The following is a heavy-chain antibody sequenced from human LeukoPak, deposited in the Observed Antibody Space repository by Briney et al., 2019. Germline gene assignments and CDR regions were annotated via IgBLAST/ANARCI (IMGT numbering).Heavy chain of an antibody. V-gene: IGHV1-2*02. D-gene: IGHD1-26*01. J-gene: IGHJ6*02. CDR3: ARGVVGASHGMDV. Sequence: ASVKVSRKASGYTFTGYYMHWVRQAPGQGLEWMGWINPNSGGTNYAQKFQGRVTMTRDTSISTAYMELSRLRSDDTAVYYCARGVVGASHGMDVWGQGTTVTVSS. CDR1: GYTFTGYY. CDR2: INPNSGGT.